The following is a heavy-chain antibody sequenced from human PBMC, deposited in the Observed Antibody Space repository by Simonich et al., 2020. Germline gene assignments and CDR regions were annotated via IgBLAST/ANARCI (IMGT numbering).Heavy chain of an antibody. CDR1: GGSISSYY. CDR2: IYYSGNT. Sequence: QVQLQESGPGLVKPSETLSLTCTVSGGSISSYYWGWIRQPPGKGLEWIGYIYYSGNTPHNPSPKGRVTISVDTSKNQFSLKLSSVTAADTAGYYWASRGWSGYYDYWGQGTLVTVSS. V-gene: IGHV4-59*08. D-gene: IGHD3-3*01. CDR3: ASRGWSGYYDY. J-gene: IGHJ4*02.